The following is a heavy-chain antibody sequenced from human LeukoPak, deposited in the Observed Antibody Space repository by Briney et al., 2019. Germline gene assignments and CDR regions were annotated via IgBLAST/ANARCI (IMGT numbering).Heavy chain of an antibody. CDR1: GFTFDDYA. CDR3: AKAVAGTGAFWDY. V-gene: IGHV3-9*01. D-gene: IGHD6-19*01. Sequence: GGSLRLSCAASGFTFDDYAMHWVRQAPGKGLEWVSGISWNSGSIGYADSVKGRFTISRDNAKNSLYLQMSSLRAEDTALYYCAKAVAGTGAFWDYWGQGTLATVSS. J-gene: IGHJ4*02. CDR2: ISWNSGSI.